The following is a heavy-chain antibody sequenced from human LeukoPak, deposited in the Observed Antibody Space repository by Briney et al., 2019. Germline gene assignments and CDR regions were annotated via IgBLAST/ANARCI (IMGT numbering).Heavy chain of an antibody. CDR2: IYQSGST. V-gene: IGHV4-4*02. Sequence: SGTLSLICAVSGGPISSSNWWSWVGQPPGKGLEWIGEIYQSGSTNYNPSLKSRVTISVDKSKTQFSLKLSSVAAADTAVYYCARDKVVPAAKPARWFDPWGQGTLVTVSS. CDR1: GGPISSSNW. D-gene: IGHD2-2*01. J-gene: IGHJ5*02. CDR3: ARDKVVPAAKPARWFDP.